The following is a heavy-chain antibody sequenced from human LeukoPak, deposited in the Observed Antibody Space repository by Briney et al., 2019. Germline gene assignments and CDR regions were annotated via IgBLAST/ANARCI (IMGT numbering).Heavy chain of an antibody. CDR2: IRYDGSNK. V-gene: IGHV3-30*02. Sequence: GGSLRLSCAASGFTFSSYGMHWVRQAPGKGLEGVAFIRYDGSNKYYADSVKGRFTISRDNSKNTLYLHMNSLRAEDTAVYYCAKDPGSGLLPHFDYWGQGTLVTVSS. CDR1: GFTFSSYG. D-gene: IGHD2-15*01. J-gene: IGHJ4*02. CDR3: AKDPGSGLLPHFDY.